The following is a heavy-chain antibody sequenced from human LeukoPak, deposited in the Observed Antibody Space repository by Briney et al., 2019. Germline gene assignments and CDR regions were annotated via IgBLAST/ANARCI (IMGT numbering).Heavy chain of an antibody. D-gene: IGHD2-21*02. Sequence: PSETLSLTCTVSGGSISSHYWSWIRQPPGKGLEWIGYIYYSGSTNYNPSLKSRVTISVDTSKNRFSLKLSSVTAADTAVYYCARVAYCGGDCYSGRSYYYYYMDVWGKGTTVTVSS. CDR2: IYYSGST. CDR1: GGSISSHY. J-gene: IGHJ6*03. V-gene: IGHV4-59*11. CDR3: ARVAYCGGDCYSGRSYYYYYMDV.